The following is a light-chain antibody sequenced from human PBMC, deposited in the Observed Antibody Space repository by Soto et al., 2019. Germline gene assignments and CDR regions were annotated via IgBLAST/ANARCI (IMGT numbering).Light chain of an antibody. V-gene: IGKV3-15*01. CDR3: HQYNNWWT. J-gene: IGKJ1*01. CDR2: HAS. CDR1: QSVSSN. Sequence: EIVMTQSPATLSVSPGERATLSCRASQSVSSNLAWYQQIPGQAPRLLIYHASTRATGVPARFSGSGSGTEFTLTISSLQSEDFAIYYCHQYNNWWTFGQGTQVDIK.